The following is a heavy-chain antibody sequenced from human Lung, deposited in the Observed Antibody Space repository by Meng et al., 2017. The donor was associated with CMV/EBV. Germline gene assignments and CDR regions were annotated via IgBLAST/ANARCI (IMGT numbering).Heavy chain of an antibody. Sequence: GESXKISCAASGFTFNTYAMHWVRQAPGKGLEWVAVISYDGSNKYTADSVQGRLTNSRDNSKNNLYLQMNSLTVEDTAVYYCVRDQGGESMIAVLIERFGMDVWGQGTTVTVSS. V-gene: IGHV3-30-3*01. CDR2: ISYDGSNK. CDR3: VRDQGGESMIAVLIERFGMDV. D-gene: IGHD3-22*01. CDR1: GFTFNTYA. J-gene: IGHJ6*02.